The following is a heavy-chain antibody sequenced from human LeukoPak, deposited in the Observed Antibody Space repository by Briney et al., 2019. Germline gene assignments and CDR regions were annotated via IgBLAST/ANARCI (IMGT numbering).Heavy chain of an antibody. J-gene: IGHJ5*02. CDR3: ARARSIALPSRFDP. Sequence: PGGSLRLSCAASGFTFSSYSMNWVRQAPGKGLEWVSSISSSSSYIYYADSVKGRFTISRDNAKNSLYLQMNSLRAEDTAVYYCARARSIALPSRFDPWGQGTLVTVSS. D-gene: IGHD6-13*01. V-gene: IGHV3-21*01. CDR2: ISSSSSYI. CDR1: GFTFSSYS.